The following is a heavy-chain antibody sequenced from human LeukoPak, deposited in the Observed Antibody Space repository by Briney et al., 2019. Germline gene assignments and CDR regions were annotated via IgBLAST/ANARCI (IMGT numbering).Heavy chain of an antibody. D-gene: IGHD6-13*01. Sequence: ASVKVSCKASGYTFTSYGISWVRQAPGQGLEWMGWISAYNGNTNYAQKFQGRVTITADESTSTAYMELSSLRSEDTAVYYCARVGNSSSWYEGWFDPWGQGTLVTVSS. CDR1: GYTFTSYG. V-gene: IGHV1-18*01. J-gene: IGHJ5*02. CDR2: ISAYNGNT. CDR3: ARVGNSSSWYEGWFDP.